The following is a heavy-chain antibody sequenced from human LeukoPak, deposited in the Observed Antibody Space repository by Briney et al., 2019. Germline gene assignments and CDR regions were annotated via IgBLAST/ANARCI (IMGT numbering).Heavy chain of an antibody. D-gene: IGHD3-16*02. Sequence: GGSLRLSCAASGFTFSSYEMNWVRQAPGKGLEWVSYISSSGSTIYYADSVKGRFTISRDNAKNSLYLQMNSLRAEDTAVYYCARDSGATMITFGGVIAPVGYYWGQGTLVTVSS. CDR2: ISSSGSTI. V-gene: IGHV3-48*03. CDR3: ARDSGATMITFGGVIAPVGYY. CDR1: GFTFSSYE. J-gene: IGHJ4*02.